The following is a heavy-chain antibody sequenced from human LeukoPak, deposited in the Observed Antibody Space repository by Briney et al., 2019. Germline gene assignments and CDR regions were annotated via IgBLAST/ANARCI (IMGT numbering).Heavy chain of an antibody. V-gene: IGHV1-69*05. CDR1: GGTFSSYA. CDR2: IIPIFGTA. J-gene: IGHJ3*02. D-gene: IGHD1-26*01. Sequence: SVKVSCKASGGTFSSYAISWVRQAPGQGLEWMGGIIPIFGTANYAQKFQGRVTITTDESTSTAYMELSSLRSEDTAVYYCASRERSGSYQRYAFDIWGQGTMVTVSS. CDR3: ASRERSGSYQRYAFDI.